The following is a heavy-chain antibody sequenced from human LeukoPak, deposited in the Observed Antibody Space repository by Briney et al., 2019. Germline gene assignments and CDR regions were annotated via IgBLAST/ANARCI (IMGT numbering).Heavy chain of an antibody. D-gene: IGHD6-6*01. V-gene: IGHV4-4*07. J-gene: IGHJ6*03. CDR1: GGSISSYY. CDR3: ARALRIAARPRYYYYYMDV. CDR2: IYTSGST. Sequence: SETLSLTCTVSGGSISSYYWSWIRQPAGKGLEWIGRIYTSGSTNYNPSLKSRVTMSVDTSKNQFSLKLSSVTAADTAMYYCARALRIAARPRYYYYYMDVWGKGTTVTVSS.